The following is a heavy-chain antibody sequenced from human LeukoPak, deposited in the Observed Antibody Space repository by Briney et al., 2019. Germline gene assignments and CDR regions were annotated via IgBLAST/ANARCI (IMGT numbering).Heavy chain of an antibody. CDR2: FDPEDGET. CDR3: ARGEGYCSSTSCYSYGMDV. CDR1: GYTLTELS. Sequence: ASVKVSCKVSGYTLTELSMHWVRQAPGKGLEWMGGFDPEDGETIYAQKFQGRVTMTEDTSTDTAYMELSSLRSEDTAVYYCARGEGYCSSTSCYSYGMDVWGQGTTVTVSS. V-gene: IGHV1-24*01. J-gene: IGHJ6*02. D-gene: IGHD2-2*02.